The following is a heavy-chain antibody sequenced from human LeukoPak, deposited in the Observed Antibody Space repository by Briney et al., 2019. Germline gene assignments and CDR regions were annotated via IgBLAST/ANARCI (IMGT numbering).Heavy chain of an antibody. V-gene: IGHV3-74*01. CDR1: GFTFSNYW. CDR3: AREGSSGSYPDY. CDR2: INSDGTTT. Sequence: GGSLRLSCAASGFTFSNYWIHWVRQAPGKGLVWVSRINSDGTTTSYADSVKGRFTISRDNAKNTLYLQMNSLRAEDTAVYYCAREGSSGSYPDYWGQGTLDTVSS. D-gene: IGHD3-10*01. J-gene: IGHJ4*02.